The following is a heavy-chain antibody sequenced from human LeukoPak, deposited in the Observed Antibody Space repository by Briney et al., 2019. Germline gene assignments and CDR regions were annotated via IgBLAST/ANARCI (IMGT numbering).Heavy chain of an antibody. V-gene: IGHV1-18*01. CDR1: GYTLTSYA. Sequence: WASVKVSCTASGYTLTSYAISCGRQAPGQGLEWMGWISASNGNTNYAQNLQGRVTMTADTSTSTAYMELRSLRSDDTAVYYCARDGDYYFDYWGHGTLVTVSS. CDR2: ISASNGNT. J-gene: IGHJ4*01. CDR3: ARDGDYYFDY.